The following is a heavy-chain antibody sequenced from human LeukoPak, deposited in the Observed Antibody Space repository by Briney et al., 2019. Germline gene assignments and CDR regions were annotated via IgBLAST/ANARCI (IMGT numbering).Heavy chain of an antibody. J-gene: IGHJ4*02. CDR2: INWNGGST. D-gene: IGHD5-12*01. Sequence: SGGSLRLSCAASGFTFDDYGMSWVRQAPGKGLEWVSGINWNGGSTGYADSVKGRFTISRDNAKNTLYLQMDSLRADDTAVYYCARVFPYMVTTIGYWGQGTLVSVSS. CDR1: GFTFDDYG. V-gene: IGHV3-20*04. CDR3: ARVFPYMVTTIGY.